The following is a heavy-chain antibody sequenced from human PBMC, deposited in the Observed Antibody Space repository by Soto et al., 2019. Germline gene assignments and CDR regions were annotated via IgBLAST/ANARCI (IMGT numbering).Heavy chain of an antibody. CDR3: ARHSGSWYYFDY. CDR1: GCSISSYY. Sequence: PSETLSLTCNFSGCSISSYYWSWIRQPPGKGLEWIGCVYYTGSTNYNPSLKSRVTMSVDTSKNQFSLKLSSVIATDTAVYFCARHSGSWYYFDYWGQGTLVTVSS. V-gene: IGHV4-59*08. CDR2: VYYTGST. D-gene: IGHD6-13*01. J-gene: IGHJ4*02.